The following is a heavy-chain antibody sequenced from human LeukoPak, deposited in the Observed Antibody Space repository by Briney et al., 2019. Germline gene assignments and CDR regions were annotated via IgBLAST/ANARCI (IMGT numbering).Heavy chain of an antibody. CDR2: IWYDGSNK. D-gene: IGHD6-13*01. CDR1: GFTSSGHV. Sequence: GGSRRPSRAAAGFTSSGHVMQWGRQAPGKGLDWVAVIWYDGSNKYYGDAVKGRFTISRDNSKNTLYLQMNSVGADDTAVYYCVRVGLRYSNRLYYMDSGGQGTLVTVSS. CDR3: VRVGLRYSNRLYYMDS. V-gene: IGHV3-33*01. J-gene: IGHJ4*02.